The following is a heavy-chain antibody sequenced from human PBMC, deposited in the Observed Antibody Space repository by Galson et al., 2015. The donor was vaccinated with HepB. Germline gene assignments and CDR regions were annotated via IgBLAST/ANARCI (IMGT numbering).Heavy chain of an antibody. Sequence: SVKVSCKASGYTFSGYYMHWVRQAPGQGLEWMGWINPKSGSTMYPEEFRGRVTMTRDTSISIAYMELNRLRSDDTAVYYCARDLWTTDTYYYYYYVIDVWGQGTTVTVSS. CDR3: ARDLWTTDTYYYYYYVIDV. CDR1: GYTFSGYY. D-gene: IGHD1-1*01. J-gene: IGHJ6*02. CDR2: INPKSGST. V-gene: IGHV1-2*02.